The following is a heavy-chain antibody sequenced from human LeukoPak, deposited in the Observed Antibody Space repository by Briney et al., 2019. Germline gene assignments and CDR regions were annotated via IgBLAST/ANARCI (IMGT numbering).Heavy chain of an antibody. Sequence: GGSLRLSCTASGFSISGHWQTWVRQTPGKGLEWVAHINADGSEKSYVGSVKGRFTISKDSVENSVTLQMNSVGVEDTAVYYCGRGHYGLDVWGQGATVTVSS. CDR3: GRGHYGLDV. CDR2: INADGSEK. V-gene: IGHV3-7*01. CDR1: GFSISGHW. J-gene: IGHJ6*02.